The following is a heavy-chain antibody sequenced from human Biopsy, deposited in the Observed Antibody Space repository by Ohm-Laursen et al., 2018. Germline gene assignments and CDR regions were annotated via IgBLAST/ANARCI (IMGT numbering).Heavy chain of an antibody. CDR3: ARNTGWYGDLYYFDY. J-gene: IGHJ4*02. D-gene: IGHD6-19*01. CDR2: INPSGSTT. V-gene: IGHV1-46*01. Sequence: ASVKVSCKSSGYSFTSYYMHWVRQAPGQGLEWMGMINPSGSTTSYPQIFQGRVTMTRDTSKSTVYMELSGLRSADTAVYFCARNTGWYGDLYYFDYWGQGTLVTVSS. CDR1: GYSFTSYY.